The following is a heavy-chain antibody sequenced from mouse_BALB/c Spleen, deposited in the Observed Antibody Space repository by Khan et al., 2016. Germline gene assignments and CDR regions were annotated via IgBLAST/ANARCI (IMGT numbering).Heavy chain of an antibody. J-gene: IGHJ1*01. CDR3: ARDYDYGGDWYFDV. CDR1: GYTFTNYG. V-gene: IGHV9-3-1*01. D-gene: IGHD2-4*01. Sequence: QIQLVQSGPELKKPGETVKISCKASGYTFTNYGMNWVKQAPGKGLEWMGWMNTYTGEPTYADDFKGRFAFSLKTSARTAYLQINNLKNEDTATYFCARDYDYGGDWYFDVWGAGTTVTVSS. CDR2: MNTYTGEP.